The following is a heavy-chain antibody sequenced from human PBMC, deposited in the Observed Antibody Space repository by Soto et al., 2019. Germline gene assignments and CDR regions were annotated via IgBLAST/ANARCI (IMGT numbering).Heavy chain of an antibody. Sequence: QARLVESGGGVVQPGRSLRLSCAASGFTFISYGMHWVRQAPGTGLEWVAVISYDGGLQHYADSVKGRFTISRDNSQNTVLLQMNSLRAEDTAVYYCVSDRGYGHASVPYSWGQGTLVSVSS. J-gene: IGHJ4*02. D-gene: IGHD5-18*01. CDR1: GFTFISYG. V-gene: IGHV3-30*03. CDR2: ISYDGGLQ. CDR3: VSDRGYGHASVPYS.